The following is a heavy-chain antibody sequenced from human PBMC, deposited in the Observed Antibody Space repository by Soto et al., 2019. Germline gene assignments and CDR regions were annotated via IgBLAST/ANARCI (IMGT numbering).Heavy chain of an antibody. V-gene: IGHV3-30*18. CDR2: ISYDGSNK. CDR1: GFTFSSYG. D-gene: IGHD1-26*01. Sequence: QVQLVESGGGVVQPGRSLRLSCAASGFTFSSYGMHWVRQAPGKGLEWVAVISYDGSNKYYADSVKGRFTISRDNSKNTLYLQMNSLRAEDTAVYYCAKDWPAFGIVGATTRALEGYWGQGTLVTVSS. J-gene: IGHJ4*02. CDR3: AKDWPAFGIVGATTRALEGY.